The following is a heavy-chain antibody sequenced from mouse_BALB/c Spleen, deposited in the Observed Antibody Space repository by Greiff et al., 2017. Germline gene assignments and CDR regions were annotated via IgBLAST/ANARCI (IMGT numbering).Heavy chain of an antibody. V-gene: IGHV5-6-3*01. Sequence: EVKVVESGGGLVQPGGSLKLSCAASGFTFSSYGMSWVRQTPDKRLELVATINSNGGSTYYPDSVTGRFTISRDNAKNTLYLQMSSLKSEDTAMYYCAREMGYYFIFDYWGQGTTLTVSS. CDR3: AREMGYYFIFDY. D-gene: IGHD2-1*01. CDR1: GFTFSSYG. CDR2: INSNGGST. J-gene: IGHJ2*01.